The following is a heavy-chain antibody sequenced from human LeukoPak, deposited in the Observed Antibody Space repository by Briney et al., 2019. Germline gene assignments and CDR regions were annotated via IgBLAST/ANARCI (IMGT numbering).Heavy chain of an antibody. CDR1: GFTLSSYW. CDR3: ARVLGLVRATEPPGC. J-gene: IGHJ4*02. CDR2: INSDGSST. V-gene: IGHV3-74*01. Sequence: PGGSLRLSCAASGFTLSSYWMHWVRQAPGRGLVWVSRINSDGSSTSYADSVKGRFTISRDNAKNTLYLQMSSLRAEDTAVYYCARVLGLVRATEPPGCWGQGTLVTVSS. D-gene: IGHD1-14*01.